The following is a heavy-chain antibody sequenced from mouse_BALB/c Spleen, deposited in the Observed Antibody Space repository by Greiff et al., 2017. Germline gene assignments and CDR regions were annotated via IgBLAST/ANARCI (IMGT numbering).Heavy chain of an antibody. CDR2: INPSTGYT. V-gene: IGHV1-7*01. CDR1: GYTFTSYW. J-gene: IGHJ4*01. CDR3: ARPNWDDYAMDY. D-gene: IGHD4-1*02. Sequence: QVQLQQSGAELAKPGASVKMSCKASGYTFTSYWMHWVKQRPGQGLEWIGYINPSTGYTEYNQKFKDKATLTADKSSSTAYMQLSSLTSEDSAVYYCARPNWDDYAMDYRGQGTSVTVSS.